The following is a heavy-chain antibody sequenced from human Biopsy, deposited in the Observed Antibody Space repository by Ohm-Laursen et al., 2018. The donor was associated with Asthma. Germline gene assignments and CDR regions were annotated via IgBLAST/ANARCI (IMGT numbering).Heavy chain of an antibody. CDR1: GGTFSTFG. V-gene: IGHV1-69*13. D-gene: IGHD3-22*01. J-gene: IGHJ4*02. CDR2: IIPFYGTA. CDR3: ARGDSSNWSHYYFDY. Sequence: ASVKVSCKVPGGTFSTFGISWVRQAPGQGLEWMGRIIPFYGTATYAQNFQGRLTLTADESTSTAYMELSSLRSEDTAVYYCARGDSSNWSHYYFDYRGQGTLVTVSS.